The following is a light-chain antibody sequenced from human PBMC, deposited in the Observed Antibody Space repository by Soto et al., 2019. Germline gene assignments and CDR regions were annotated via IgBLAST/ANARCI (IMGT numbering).Light chain of an antibody. CDR2: KAS. V-gene: IGKV1-12*01. Sequence: DIQMTQSPSSVSASVGDTVTITCRASQVISSWLAWYQHKPGTAPKLMIYKASNLQTGVPSRFSGTGSETDATFTLTINNLQPEDFATYYCHQASSFPLTFGGGPKVEI. CDR3: HQASSFPLT. CDR1: QVISSW. J-gene: IGKJ4*01.